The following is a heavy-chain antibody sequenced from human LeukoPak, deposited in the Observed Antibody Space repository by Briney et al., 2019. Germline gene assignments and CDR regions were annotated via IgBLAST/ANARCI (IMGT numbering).Heavy chain of an antibody. V-gene: IGHV4-61*02. CDR2: IYTSGST. CDR1: GGSLSSGSYY. D-gene: IGHD2-2*01. Sequence: SETLSLTCTVSGGSLSSGSYYWRWIRQPAGKGLEWIGRIYTSGSTNYNPSLKSRVTISVDTSKNQFSLKLSSVTAADTAVYYCARDQGYCSSTSCSRFDPWGQGTLVTVSS. J-gene: IGHJ5*02. CDR3: ARDQGYCSSTSCSRFDP.